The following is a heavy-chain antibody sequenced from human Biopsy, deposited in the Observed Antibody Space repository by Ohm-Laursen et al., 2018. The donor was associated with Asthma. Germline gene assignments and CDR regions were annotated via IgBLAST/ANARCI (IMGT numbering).Heavy chain of an antibody. CDR1: SGSGGYMRSGNYY. J-gene: IGHJ6*02. CDR3: ARGPEWNGLDV. CDR2: STQGGGT. V-gene: IGHV4-39*07. Sequence: SETLSLTWSLSSGSGGYMRSGNYYWGWIRQPPGKGLEWIGESTQGGGTTFNPSLKSRVTISIDSSKSQLSLKVRSVTAADTAVYYCARGPEWNGLDVWGQGTTVTVSS. D-gene: IGHD3-3*01.